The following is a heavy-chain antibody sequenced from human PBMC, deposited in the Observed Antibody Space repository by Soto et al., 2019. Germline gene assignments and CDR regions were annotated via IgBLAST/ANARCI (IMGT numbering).Heavy chain of an antibody. CDR3: AKVDAIPYYDFWSGLRGFDP. V-gene: IGHV3-23*01. D-gene: IGHD3-3*01. CDR1: GFTFSSYA. Sequence: PGGSLRLSCAASGFTFSSYAMSWVRQAPGKGLEWVSAISGSGGSTYYADSVKGRFTISRDNSKNTLYLQMNSLRAEDTAVYYCAKVDAIPYYDFWSGLRGFDPWGQGTLVTVSS. J-gene: IGHJ5*02. CDR2: ISGSGGST.